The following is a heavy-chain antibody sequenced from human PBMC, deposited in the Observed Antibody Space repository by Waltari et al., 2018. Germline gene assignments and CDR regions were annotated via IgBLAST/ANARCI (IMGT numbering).Heavy chain of an antibody. Sequence: EVQLVQSGAEVKKPGESLKISCKGSGSSFTSYWIGWVRQMPGKGLEWMRIIDPVDYDTGASPSVQGQGTSSADKSISTAYLQWSSLKASDTAMDYCARVDTAMVGLGDYWGQGTLVTVSS. CDR1: GSSFTSYW. CDR2: IDPVDYDT. CDR3: ARVDTAMVGLGDY. D-gene: IGHD5-18*01. J-gene: IGHJ4*02. V-gene: IGHV5-51*01.